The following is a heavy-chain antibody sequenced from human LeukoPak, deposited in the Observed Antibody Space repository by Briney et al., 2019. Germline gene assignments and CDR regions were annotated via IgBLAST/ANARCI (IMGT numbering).Heavy chain of an antibody. CDR3: ARHEWHPSMDV. Sequence: NSSETLSLTCTVSGGSINSGGYYWNWIRQHPGKGLEWIGYIYYSGSTYYNPSLKSRITISVDTSKNQFFLRLSSVTTADTAVYYCARHEWHPSMDVWGQGTTVTVSS. CDR1: GGSINSGGYY. CDR2: IYYSGST. D-gene: IGHD2-8*01. V-gene: IGHV4-31*03. J-gene: IGHJ6*02.